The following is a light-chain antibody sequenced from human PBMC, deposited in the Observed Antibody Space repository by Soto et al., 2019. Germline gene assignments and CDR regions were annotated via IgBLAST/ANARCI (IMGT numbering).Light chain of an antibody. CDR2: GAS. CDR1: QSVSSN. V-gene: IGKV3-15*01. J-gene: IGKJ1*01. Sequence: EIVMTQSPATLSVSPGERATLSCRASQSVSSNLAWYQQKPGQAPRLLIYGASTRATGIPARFSGSGSGTEFTLTISSLQSEYFAFYYCQQYNNWPQTFGQGTKVEIK. CDR3: QQYNNWPQT.